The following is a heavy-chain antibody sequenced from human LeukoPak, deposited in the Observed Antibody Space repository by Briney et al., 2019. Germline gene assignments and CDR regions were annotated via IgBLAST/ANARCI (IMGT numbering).Heavy chain of an antibody. CDR2: INPNSGDT. CDR3: ARENSFGSGSYIFDS. D-gene: IGHD3-10*01. J-gene: IGHJ4*02. CDR1: TYTFTDNS. V-gene: IGHV1-2*02. Sequence: ASVKVSCKASTYTFTDNSIHWVRQAPGQGPQWMGWINPNSGDTQYARNFQDRVTLTRDTSLSTAYMELTSLRSDDTAMYYCARENSFGSGSYIFDSWGQGTLVTVSS.